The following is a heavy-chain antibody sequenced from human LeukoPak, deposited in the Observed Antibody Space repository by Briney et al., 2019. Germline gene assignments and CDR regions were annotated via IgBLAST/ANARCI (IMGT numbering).Heavy chain of an antibody. CDR3: ARDMEYYYGSGSLRGQYGMDV. D-gene: IGHD3-10*01. CDR1: GGTFSSYA. J-gene: IGHJ6*02. V-gene: IGHV1-69*01. Sequence: ASVKVSCKASGGTFSSYAISWVRQAPGQGLEWMGGIIPIFGTANYAQKFQGRVTITADESTSTAYMELSSLRSEDTAVYYCARDMEYYYGSGSLRGQYGMDVWGQGTTVTVSS. CDR2: IIPIFGTA.